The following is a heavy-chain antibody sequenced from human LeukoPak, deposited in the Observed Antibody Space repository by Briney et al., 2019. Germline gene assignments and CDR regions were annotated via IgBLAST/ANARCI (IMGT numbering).Heavy chain of an antibody. D-gene: IGHD2-21*02. CDR3: ATWAGRCGGDCQPEDP. V-gene: IGHV3-7*01. Sequence: GGSLSLSCVGSGFTLSTSWMHWVRQAPGKGPEYVAYINQDGSETNYVDSVKGRFTISRDNTRNSLFLQMYSLRDEDTAIYYCATWAGRCGGDCQPEDPWGLGTLVIVSS. CDR2: INQDGSET. CDR1: GFTLSTSW. J-gene: IGHJ5*02.